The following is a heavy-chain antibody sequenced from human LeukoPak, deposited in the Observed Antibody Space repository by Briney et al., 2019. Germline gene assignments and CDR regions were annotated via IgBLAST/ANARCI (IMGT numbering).Heavy chain of an antibody. V-gene: IGHV3-23*01. Sequence: PGGSLRLSCAASGLSFSNYAMSWVRQAPGKGLEWVSSIVGSADRTYYADSVKGRFTVSRDNAKNSLYLQMNSLRAEDTAVYYCARGLCGGDCYDYWGQGTLVTVSS. J-gene: IGHJ4*02. CDR3: ARGLCGGDCYDY. D-gene: IGHD2-21*01. CDR2: IVGSADRT. CDR1: GLSFSNYA.